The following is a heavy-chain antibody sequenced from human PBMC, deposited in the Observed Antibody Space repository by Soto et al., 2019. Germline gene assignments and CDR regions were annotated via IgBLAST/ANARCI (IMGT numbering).Heavy chain of an antibody. CDR3: ARGAHYSSPFRWFDP. CDR2: IYYSGST. Sequence: SETLSLTCTFSGCSISSGGYYWSWIRQHPGKGLEWIGYIYYSGSTYYNPSLKSRVTISVDTSKNQFSLKLSSVTAADTAVYYCARGAHYSSPFRWFDPWGQGTLVTVSS. J-gene: IGHJ5*02. CDR1: GCSISSGGYY. D-gene: IGHD6-13*01. V-gene: IGHV4-31*03.